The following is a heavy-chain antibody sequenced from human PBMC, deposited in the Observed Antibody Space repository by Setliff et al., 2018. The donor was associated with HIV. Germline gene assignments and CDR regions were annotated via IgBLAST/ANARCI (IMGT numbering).Heavy chain of an antibody. CDR2: ISPNSGGT. J-gene: IGHJ4*02. V-gene: IGHV1-2*06. CDR3: AKGQGPVDY. CDR1: GYTFTNYY. Sequence: ASVKVSCKASGYTFTNYYIHWVRQAPGQGLEWMGRISPNSGGTQFAQKFQGRVALTRDTSITTAYMELSGLRSDDTAVYYCAKGQGPVDYWGQGTLVTVSS.